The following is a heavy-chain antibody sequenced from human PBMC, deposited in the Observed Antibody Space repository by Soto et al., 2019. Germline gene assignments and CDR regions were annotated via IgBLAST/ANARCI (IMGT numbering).Heavy chain of an antibody. Sequence: SETLSLTCTVSGGSISSGGYYWSWIRQHPGKGLEWIGYIYYSGFTYYNPSLKSRVTISVDTSKNQFSLKLSSVTAADTAVYYCARQGSRRGKQLRSFDYWGQGTLVTVSS. CDR2: IYYSGFT. D-gene: IGHD1-1*01. V-gene: IGHV4-31*03. CDR1: GGSISSGGYY. CDR3: ARQGSRRGKQLRSFDY. J-gene: IGHJ4*02.